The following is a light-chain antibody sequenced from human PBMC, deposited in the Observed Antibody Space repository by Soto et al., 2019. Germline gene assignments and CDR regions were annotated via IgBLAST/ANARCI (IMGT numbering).Light chain of an antibody. Sequence: QSVLAQPASVSGSPGQSSTISCTGTSSDVGRYNYVSWFQQHPGKAPKLLIYDVSNWPSGVSDRFSGSKSGNTASLTSSGLQAEDEADYYCTSFTTSSTFVFGTGTKVTVL. V-gene: IGLV2-14*01. CDR1: SSDVGRYNY. CDR2: DVS. J-gene: IGLJ1*01. CDR3: TSFTTSSTFV.